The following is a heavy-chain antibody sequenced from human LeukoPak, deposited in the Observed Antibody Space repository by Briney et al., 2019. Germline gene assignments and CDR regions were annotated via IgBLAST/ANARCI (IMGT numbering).Heavy chain of an antibody. CDR2: IYYSGST. V-gene: IGHV4-39*01. J-gene: IGHJ4*02. CDR3: ARRASSSDYFDY. Sequence: PGGSLRLSCAASGFTFSSYGMHWVRQAPGKGLEWIGSIYYSGSTYYNPSLKSRVTISVDTSKNQFSLKLSSVTAADTAVYYCARRASSSDYFDYWGQGTLVTVSS. CDR1: GFTFSSYG. D-gene: IGHD6-6*01.